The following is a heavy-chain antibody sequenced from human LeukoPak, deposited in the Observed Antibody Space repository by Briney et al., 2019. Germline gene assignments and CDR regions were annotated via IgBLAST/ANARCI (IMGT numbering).Heavy chain of an antibody. J-gene: IGHJ4*02. CDR3: ARGPRGNWNYPPWDY. CDR2: ISSSTIYI. D-gene: IGHD1-7*01. CDR1: GFTFSSYS. Sequence: GGSLRLSCAASGFTFSSYSMNWVRQAPGKGLEWVSSISSSTIYIYYADSVKGRFTISRDNAKNSLYLQMNSLRAEDTAVYYCARGPRGNWNYPPWDYWGQGTLVTVSS. V-gene: IGHV3-21*01.